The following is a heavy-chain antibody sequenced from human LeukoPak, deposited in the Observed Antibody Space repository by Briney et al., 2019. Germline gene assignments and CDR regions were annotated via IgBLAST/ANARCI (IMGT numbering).Heavy chain of an antibody. J-gene: IGHJ3*02. Sequence: ASVKVSCKASGYTFTGYYMHWVRQAPGQGLEWMGWISAYNGNTNYAQKLQGRVTMTTDTSTSTAYMELRSLRSDDTAVYYCARFYDSSGYFYDAFDIWGQGTMVTVSS. CDR1: GYTFTGYY. D-gene: IGHD3-22*01. CDR2: ISAYNGNT. V-gene: IGHV1-18*04. CDR3: ARFYDSSGYFYDAFDI.